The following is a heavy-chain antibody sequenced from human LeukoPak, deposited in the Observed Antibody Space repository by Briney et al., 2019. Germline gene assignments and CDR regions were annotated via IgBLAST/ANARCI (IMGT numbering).Heavy chain of an antibody. CDR3: ARGGGYYYGLDY. CDR1: GGSISSYY. J-gene: IGHJ4*02. CDR2: IYYSGST. Sequence: SETLSLTCTVSGGSISSYYWSWLRQPPGKGLEWIGYIYYSGSTNYNPSLKSRVTISVDTSKNQFSLKLSSVTAADTAVYYCARGGGYYYGLDYWGQGTLVTVSS. V-gene: IGHV4-59*01. D-gene: IGHD3-22*01.